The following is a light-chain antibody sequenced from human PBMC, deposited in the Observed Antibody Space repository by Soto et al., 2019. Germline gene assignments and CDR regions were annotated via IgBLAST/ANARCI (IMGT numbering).Light chain of an antibody. CDR2: EGS. J-gene: IGLJ1*01. Sequence: QSVLTQPASVSGAPGQSIAISCTGTSSDVGGYNLVSWYQQHPGKAPKLMISEGSKRPSGVSSRFSGTKSGNTASLTISGLQAEDEADYYCCSYAGGRTYVFGTGTKVTV. CDR3: CSYAGGRTYV. CDR1: SSDVGGYNL. V-gene: IGLV2-23*01.